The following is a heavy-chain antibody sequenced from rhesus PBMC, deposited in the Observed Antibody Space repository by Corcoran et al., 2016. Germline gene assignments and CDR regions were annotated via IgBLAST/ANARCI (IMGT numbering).Heavy chain of an antibody. D-gene: IGHD5-36*01. V-gene: IGHV4S7*01. CDR3: ARDRYSYGLGY. Sequence: QVQLQESGPGLVKPSEILSLTCAVSGGSISGGYYWGWIRQHPGKGLGWIGNSLGNSATTYYNPSLKGRVTISKDTSKNQFSLKLSSVTAADTAVYYCARDRYSYGLGYWGQGVLVTVSS. J-gene: IGHJ4*01. CDR1: GGSISGGYY. CDR2: SLGNSATT.